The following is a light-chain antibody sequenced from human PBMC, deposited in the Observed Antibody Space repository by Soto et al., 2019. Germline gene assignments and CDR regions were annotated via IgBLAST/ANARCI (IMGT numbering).Light chain of an antibody. J-gene: IGLJ2*01. CDR2: GNS. CDR3: QSYDSSDRKV. V-gene: IGLV1-40*01. Sequence: QSVLTQPPSVSGAPGQRVTISCTGSSSNIGAGYDVHWYQQLPGTAPKLLIYGNSNRPSGVPDRFSGSKSGTSASLAITGLQAEDEADYYCQSYDSSDRKVFGGGTKVTVL. CDR1: SSNIGAGYD.